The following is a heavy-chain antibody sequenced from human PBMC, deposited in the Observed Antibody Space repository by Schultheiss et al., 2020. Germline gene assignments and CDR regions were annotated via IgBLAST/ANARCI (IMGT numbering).Heavy chain of an antibody. D-gene: IGHD3-3*01. J-gene: IGHJ3*02. V-gene: IGHV1-58*01. CDR1: GFTFSTSA. CDR3: AARTMTYTYNGFDI. CDR2: IVVGSGNI. Sequence: SVKVSCKASGFTFSTSAVQWVRQARGQRLEWIGWIVVGSGNINYAQKFQERVTITRDMSTSTAYMELSSLRSEDTAVYYCAARTMTYTYNGFDIWCQGTVVTVSS.